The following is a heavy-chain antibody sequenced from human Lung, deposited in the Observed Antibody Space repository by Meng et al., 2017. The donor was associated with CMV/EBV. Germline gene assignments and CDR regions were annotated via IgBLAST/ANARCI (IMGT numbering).Heavy chain of an antibody. CDR3: VKDRMSSSWYNFDH. CDR1: GFTFDDFA. D-gene: IGHD6-19*01. J-gene: IGHJ4*02. Sequence: GGSLRLXCAASGFTFDDFAMHWVRQGPGRGLEWVSGISWNSKKINYADSVKGRFTISRDNAKNSVYLQMNSLRTDDTAFYFCVKDRMSSSWYNFDHWGQGXLVXVSS. V-gene: IGHV3-9*01. CDR2: ISWNSKKI.